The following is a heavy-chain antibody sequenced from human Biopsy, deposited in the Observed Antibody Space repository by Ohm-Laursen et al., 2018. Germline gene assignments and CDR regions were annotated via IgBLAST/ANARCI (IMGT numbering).Heavy chain of an antibody. J-gene: IGHJ4*02. D-gene: IGHD3-16*02. V-gene: IGHV1-18*01. CDR3: ARGEVTFGELIVSLDS. CDR2: IRPINGDT. Sequence: GASVKVSCKTSGYNFISYSINWARQAPGQGLEWMGWIRPINGDTKYGQKFQDRVTMTTDTSTSTVYMELTSLRSDDTAVYYCARGEVTFGELIVSLDSWGQGTLVTVSS. CDR1: GYNFISYS.